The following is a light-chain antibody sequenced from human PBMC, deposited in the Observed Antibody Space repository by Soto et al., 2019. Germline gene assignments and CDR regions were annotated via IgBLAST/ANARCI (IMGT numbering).Light chain of an antibody. CDR3: CSYAGSSTFYV. CDR2: EVS. V-gene: IGLV2-23*02. Sequence: QSALTQPASVSGSPGQSITISCTGTGSDVGNYNLVSWYQQYPGKAPKLMIYEVSKRPSGVSNRFSGSKSGNMASLTISGLQAEDEADYYCCSYAGSSTFYVFGTGTKLTVL. J-gene: IGLJ1*01. CDR1: GSDVGNYNL.